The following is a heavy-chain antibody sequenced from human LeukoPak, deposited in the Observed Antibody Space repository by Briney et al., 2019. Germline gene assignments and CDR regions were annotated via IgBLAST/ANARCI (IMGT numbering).Heavy chain of an antibody. J-gene: IGHJ6*02. Sequence: WASVKVSCKASGGTLSGYAIYWVRQAPGQGLECMGRIIPLLGIANYAQKFQGKVTITADKSTNTAYMELSSLRSEDTAVYYCARARYYHDSSAYYPPYDGMDVWGQGTTVTVSS. CDR2: IIPLLGIA. V-gene: IGHV1-69*04. CDR1: GGTLSGYA. D-gene: IGHD3-22*01. CDR3: ARARYYHDSSAYYPPYDGMDV.